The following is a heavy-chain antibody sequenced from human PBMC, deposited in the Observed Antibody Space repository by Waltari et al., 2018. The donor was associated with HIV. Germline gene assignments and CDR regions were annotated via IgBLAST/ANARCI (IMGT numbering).Heavy chain of an antibody. Sequence: EVQLVESGGGLVKPGGSLRLSCAAYGFTFSGHTMNWVRQAPGKGLGWVSSISSSGTYIYYVDSVQGRFTISRDNAKNSLYLQMNSLRVEDTAIYYCAKVDTHGYLPYNWGQGTLVTVSS. D-gene: IGHD5-12*01. CDR2: ISSSGTYI. V-gene: IGHV3-21*01. J-gene: IGHJ4*02. CDR1: GFTFSGHT. CDR3: AKVDTHGYLPYN.